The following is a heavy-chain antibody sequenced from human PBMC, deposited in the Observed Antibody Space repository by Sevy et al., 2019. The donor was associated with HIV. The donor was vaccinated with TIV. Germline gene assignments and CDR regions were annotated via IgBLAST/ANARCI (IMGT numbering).Heavy chain of an antibody. V-gene: IGHV3-7*03. D-gene: IGHD3-22*01. Sequence: GGSLRLSCAASAFTFSTYWMTWVRQAPGKGLEWVANIKQDGSEKYYVDSVKGRFTIPRDNARNSLYLQMNSLRAEDTAVYYCARKYYYDTGGFDYWGQGTLVTVSS. J-gene: IGHJ4*02. CDR3: ARKYYYDTGGFDY. CDR1: AFTFSTYW. CDR2: IKQDGSEK.